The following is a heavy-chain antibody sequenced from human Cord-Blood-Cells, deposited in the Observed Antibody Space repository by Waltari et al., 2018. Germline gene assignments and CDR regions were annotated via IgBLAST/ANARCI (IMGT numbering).Heavy chain of an antibody. Sequence: QVQLQQWGAGLLKPSETLSLTCAVYGGSVSGYYWSWIRQPPGKGLEWIGEINHSGSTNYDPPLKSRVTLSVDTSKNQFSRKLNSVTAADTAGYYCARGVVPAADDAFDIWGQGTIVTVSS. CDR2: INHSGST. CDR1: GGSVSGYY. CDR3: ARGVVPAADDAFDI. V-gene: IGHV4-34*01. J-gene: IGHJ3*02. D-gene: IGHD2-2*01.